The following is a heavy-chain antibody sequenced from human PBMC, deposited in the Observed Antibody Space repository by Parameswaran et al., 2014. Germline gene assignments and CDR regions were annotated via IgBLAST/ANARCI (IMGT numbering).Heavy chain of an antibody. CDR3: ARGWFGELSPFDY. CDR2: INPSGGST. D-gene: IGHD3-10*01. V-gene: IGHV1-46*01. J-gene: IGHJ4*02. Sequence: WVRQAPGQGLEWMGIINPSGGSTSYAQKFQGRVTMTRDTSTSTVYMELSSLRSEDTAVYYCARGWFGELSPFDYWGQGTLVTVSS.